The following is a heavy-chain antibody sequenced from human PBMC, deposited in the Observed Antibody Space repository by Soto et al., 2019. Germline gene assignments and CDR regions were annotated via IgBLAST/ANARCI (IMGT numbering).Heavy chain of an antibody. CDR2: ISYDGSNK. V-gene: IGHV3-30-3*01. Sequence: QVQLVESGGGVVQPGRSLRLSCAXXXFXXXXYXMHXVRXAXGKGLEWVAVISYDGSNKYYADSVKGRFTISRDNSKNTLYLQMNSLRAEDTAXXYCXRXPXXYYFDYWGQGTLVTVSS. CDR1: XFXXXXYX. CDR3: XRXPXXYYFDY. J-gene: IGHJ4*02.